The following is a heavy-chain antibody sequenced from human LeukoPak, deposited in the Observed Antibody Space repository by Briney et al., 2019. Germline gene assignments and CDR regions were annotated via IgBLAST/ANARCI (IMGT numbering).Heavy chain of an antibody. CDR1: GYSISSSDFY. CDR2: TYISGDT. D-gene: IGHD5-18*01. J-gene: IGHJ4*02. V-gene: IGHV4-4*09. Sequence: SVTLSLTCSVSGYSISSSDFYWSWLRQPPGKELEVIGYTYISGDTNYNPSLKSRVIISLDTSKNQLSLKMNSVTAADTAVYYCARTARVFDKWGQGTLVTVSS. CDR3: ARTARVFDK.